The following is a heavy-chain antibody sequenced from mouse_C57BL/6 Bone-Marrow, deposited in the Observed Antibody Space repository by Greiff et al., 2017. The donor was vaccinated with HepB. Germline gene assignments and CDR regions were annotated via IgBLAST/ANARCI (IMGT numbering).Heavy chain of an antibody. D-gene: IGHD1-1*01. CDR2: IYYSGTI. V-gene: IGHV3-5*01. J-gene: IGHJ2*01. CDR1: GISITTGNYR. CDR3: ARELDDGHYFDY. Sequence: EVKLMESGPGLVKPSQTVFLTCTVTGISITTGNYRWSWIRQFPGNKLEWIGYIYYSGTITYNPSLTSRTTITRDTPKNQFFLEMNSLTAEDTATYYCARELDDGHYFDYWGQGTTLTVSS.